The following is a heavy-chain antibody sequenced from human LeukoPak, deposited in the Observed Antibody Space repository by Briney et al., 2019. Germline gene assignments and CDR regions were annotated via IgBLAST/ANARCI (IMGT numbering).Heavy chain of an antibody. Sequence: GGSLRLSCEASGFTFSNYGMNWVRQAPGKGLEWVSYISSSSSTIYYADSVKGRFTISRDNAKNSLYLQMNSLRAEDTAVYYCARVGCTNGVCYSYYYYYMDVWGKGTTVTVSS. CDR1: GFTFSNYG. CDR2: ISSSSSTI. V-gene: IGHV3-48*01. CDR3: ARVGCTNGVCYSYYYYYMDV. J-gene: IGHJ6*03. D-gene: IGHD2-8*01.